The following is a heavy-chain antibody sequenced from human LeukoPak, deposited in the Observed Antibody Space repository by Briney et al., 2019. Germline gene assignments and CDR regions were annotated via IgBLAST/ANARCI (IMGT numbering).Heavy chain of an antibody. Sequence: ASAKVSCKASGYTFTSYGISWVRQAPGQGLEWMGWISAYNGNTNYAQKLQGRVTMTTDTSTSTAYMELRSLRSDDTAVYYCAVNYYDSSGYYYNYWGQGTLVTVSS. D-gene: IGHD3-22*01. CDR2: ISAYNGNT. CDR1: GYTFTSYG. CDR3: AVNYYDSSGYYYNY. J-gene: IGHJ4*02. V-gene: IGHV1-18*01.